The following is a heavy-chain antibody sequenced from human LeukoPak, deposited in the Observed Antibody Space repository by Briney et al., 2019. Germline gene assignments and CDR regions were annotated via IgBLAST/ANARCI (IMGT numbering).Heavy chain of an antibody. CDR1: GITFSTYD. CDR3: ARGSGWYSRDHRHFDY. D-gene: IGHD6-19*01. Sequence: GGSLRLSCAASGITFSTYDMHWVRQAPGKGLEWVAFIQYDGTNKYYGDSVKGRFTISRDNSKNTLYLQMNSLRAEDTAVYYCARGSGWYSRDHRHFDYWGQGTLVTVSS. J-gene: IGHJ4*02. V-gene: IGHV3-30*02. CDR2: IQYDGTNK.